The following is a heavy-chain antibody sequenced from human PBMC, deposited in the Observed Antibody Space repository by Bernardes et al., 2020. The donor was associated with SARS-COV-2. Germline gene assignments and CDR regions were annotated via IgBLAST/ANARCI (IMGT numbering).Heavy chain of an antibody. CDR1: GYTFTSYD. CDR3: ARKSRSPQLWYYYYYGMDV. Sequence: ASVKVSCMASGYTFTSYDINWVRQATGQGLEWMGWMNPNSGNTGYAQKFQGRVTMTRNTSISTAYMELSSLRSEDTAVYYCARKSRSPQLWYYYYYGMDVWGQGTTVTVSS. V-gene: IGHV1-8*01. D-gene: IGHD2-21*01. J-gene: IGHJ6*02. CDR2: MNPNSGNT.